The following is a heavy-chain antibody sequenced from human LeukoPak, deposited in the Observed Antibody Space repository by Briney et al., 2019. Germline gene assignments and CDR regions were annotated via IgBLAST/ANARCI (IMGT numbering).Heavy chain of an antibody. D-gene: IGHD3-10*01. V-gene: IGHV1-46*01. J-gene: IGHJ4*02. CDR2: INPSGGST. CDR1: GYTFTNYY. CDR3: ARGSRYFDY. Sequence: ASVKVSCKASGYTFTNYYIHWVRQAPGQGLEWMGIINPSGGSTSYAQKFQGRVTMTRETSPSTVYMELSSLRSEDTAVYYCARGSRYFDYWGQGTLVTVSS.